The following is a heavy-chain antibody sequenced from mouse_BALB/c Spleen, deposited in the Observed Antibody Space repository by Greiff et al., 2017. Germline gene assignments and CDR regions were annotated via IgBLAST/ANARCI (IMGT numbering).Heavy chain of an antibody. J-gene: IGHJ3*01. D-gene: IGHD3-1*01. CDR1: GFSLTSYG. CDR3: ARRVARGGFAY. Sequence: QVQLQQSGPGLVQPSQSLSITCTVSGFSLTSYGVHWVRQSPGKGLEWLGVIWSGGSTDYNAAFISRLSISKDNSKSQVFFKMNSLQANDTAIYYFARRVARGGFAYWGQGTLVTVSA. CDR2: IWSGGST. V-gene: IGHV2-2*02.